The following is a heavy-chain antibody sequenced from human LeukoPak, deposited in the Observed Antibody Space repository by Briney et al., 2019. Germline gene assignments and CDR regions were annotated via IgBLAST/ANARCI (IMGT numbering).Heavy chain of an antibody. J-gene: IGHJ1*01. CDR3: ARAPSEIGGYYPEYFRH. Sequence: GGSLRLSCAASGFTLSSYWMYWVRQAPGKGLVWVSRIKSDGSTRYADSVKGRFTISRDNAKNTVSLQMNSLRAEDTGVYYCARAPSEIGGYYPEYFRHWGQGTLVTVSP. V-gene: IGHV3-74*01. CDR2: IKSDGST. D-gene: IGHD3-22*01. CDR1: GFTLSSYW.